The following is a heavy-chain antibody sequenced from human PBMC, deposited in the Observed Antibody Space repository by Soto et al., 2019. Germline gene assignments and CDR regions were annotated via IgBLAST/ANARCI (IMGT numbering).Heavy chain of an antibody. CDR2: IKEDGSEK. D-gene: IGHD2-2*01. Sequence: GGSLRLSCAASGFTFSRFWMSWVRQAPGKGLEWVANIKEDGSEKYYVDSVKGRFTISRDNDKDSLYLQMNSLGDEDTAVYDCARARGSDIVILPAASDYWDQ. J-gene: IGHJ4*02. CDR3: ARARGSDIVILPAASDY. V-gene: IGHV3-7*01. CDR1: GFTFSRFW.